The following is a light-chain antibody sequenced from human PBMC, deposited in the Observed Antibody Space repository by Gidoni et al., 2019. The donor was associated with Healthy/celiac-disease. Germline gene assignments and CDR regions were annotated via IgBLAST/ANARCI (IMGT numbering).Light chain of an antibody. CDR2: DAS. V-gene: IGKV1-5*01. CDR3: QQYNSFPWT. J-gene: IGKJ1*01. CDR1: QSRSSW. Sequence: DMQMTQCPSTLPASVGDRVTITCRASQSRSSWLAWYQQKPGKAPKLLIYDASSLESGVPSRFSGSGSGTEFTLTISSLQPDDFATYYCQQYNSFPWTFGQGTKVEIK.